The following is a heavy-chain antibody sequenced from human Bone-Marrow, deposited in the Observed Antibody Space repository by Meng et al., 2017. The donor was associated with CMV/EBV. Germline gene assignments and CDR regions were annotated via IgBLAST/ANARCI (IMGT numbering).Heavy chain of an antibody. Sequence: ASVKVSCKASGYTFTAHYFHWVRQAPGQGLEWMGWIHPHRGDTNYAQQFQGRVTLTRDTSINTGYMELSRLRSDDTAVYYCAREGGSGSYGLNWFDPWGQGTLVTFSS. CDR3: AREGGSGSYGLNWFDP. J-gene: IGHJ5*02. V-gene: IGHV1-2*02. D-gene: IGHD1-26*01. CDR2: IHPHRGDT. CDR1: GYTFTAHY.